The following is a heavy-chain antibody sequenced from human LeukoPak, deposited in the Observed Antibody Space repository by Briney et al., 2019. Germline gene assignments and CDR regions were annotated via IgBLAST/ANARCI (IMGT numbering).Heavy chain of an antibody. Sequence: PGGSLRLSCAASGFTFSSYAMSWVRQAPGKGLEWVSAISGSGGSTYYAYSVKGRFTISRDNSKNTLYLQMNSLRAEDTAVYYCAKAPGYCSGGSCYSHPRNWFDPWGQGTLVTVSS. D-gene: IGHD2-15*01. J-gene: IGHJ5*02. CDR2: ISGSGGST. V-gene: IGHV3-23*01. CDR3: AKAPGYCSGGSCYSHPRNWFDP. CDR1: GFTFSSYA.